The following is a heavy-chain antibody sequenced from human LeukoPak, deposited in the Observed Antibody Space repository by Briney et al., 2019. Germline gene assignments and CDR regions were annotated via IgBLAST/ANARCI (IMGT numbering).Heavy chain of an antibody. J-gene: IGHJ5*01. V-gene: IGHV4-39*01. D-gene: IGHD3-22*01. Sequence: SETLSLTCTVSSGSISSTNYCWGWIRQPPGKGLEWIGTFCSSGDTFYIPSLKSRVIISADTSKNRFIATDTALYYCARHKGPHIARIVLRNSWFDSWGQGILVIVSS. CDR3: ARHKGPHIARIVLRNSWFDS. CDR1: SGSISSTNYC. CDR2: FCSSGDT.